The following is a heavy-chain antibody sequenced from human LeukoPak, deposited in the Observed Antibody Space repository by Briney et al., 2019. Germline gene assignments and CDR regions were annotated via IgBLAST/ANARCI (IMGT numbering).Heavy chain of an antibody. V-gene: IGHV4-59*01. Sequence: SETLSLTCTVSGGSISSYYWSWIRQPPGKGLEWIGYIYYSGSTNYNPSLKSRVTVSVDTSKNQFSLKLSSVTAADTAVYYCARDVAAAGTWGQGTLVTVSS. CDR3: ARDVAAAGT. J-gene: IGHJ4*02. D-gene: IGHD6-13*01. CDR1: GGSISSYY. CDR2: IYYSGST.